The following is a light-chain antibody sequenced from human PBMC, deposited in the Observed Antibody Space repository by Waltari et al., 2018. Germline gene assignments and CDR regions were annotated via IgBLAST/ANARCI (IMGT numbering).Light chain of an antibody. CDR3: QQYHTFPPT. CDR1: QDVGSY. CDR2: SAS. Sequence: AIRLTPSPSSLSASKGDRVTITCRATQDVGSYLAWYKQTPGRAPNLLIYSASTLHTGVPSRFIGDGSRTNFSLTISCLQSDDFGTYFCQQYHTFPPTFGGGTKVEIK. J-gene: IGKJ4*01. V-gene: IGKV1-8*01.